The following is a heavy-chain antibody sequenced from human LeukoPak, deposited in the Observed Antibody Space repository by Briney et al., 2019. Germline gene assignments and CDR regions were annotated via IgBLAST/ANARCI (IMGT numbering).Heavy chain of an antibody. D-gene: IGHD3-10*01. V-gene: IGHV3-23*01. CDR1: GFTFSSYA. CDR3: AKTVGSGIVRGVISYFDY. Sequence: GGSLRLSCAASGFTFSSYAMSWVRQAPGKGLEWVSSISGSGGSTYYADSVKGRFTISRDNSKNTLYLQMNSLRAEDTAVYYCAKTVGSGIVRGVISYFDYWGQGTLVTVSS. J-gene: IGHJ4*02. CDR2: ISGSGGST.